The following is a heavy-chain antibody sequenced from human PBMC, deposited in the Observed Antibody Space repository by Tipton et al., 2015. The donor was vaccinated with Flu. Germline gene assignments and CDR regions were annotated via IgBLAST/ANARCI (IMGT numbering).Heavy chain of an antibody. J-gene: IGHJ4*02. CDR3: AREGPYYYDSSGYYLFDY. CDR1: GFTFSSYS. V-gene: IGHV3-21*01. CDR2: ISSSSSYI. Sequence: SLRLSCAASGFTFSSYSMNWVRQAPGKGLEWVSSISSSSSYIYYADSVKGRFTISRDNAKNSLYLQMNSLRAEDTAVYYCAREGPYYYDSSGYYLFDYWGQGTLVPVSS. D-gene: IGHD3-22*01.